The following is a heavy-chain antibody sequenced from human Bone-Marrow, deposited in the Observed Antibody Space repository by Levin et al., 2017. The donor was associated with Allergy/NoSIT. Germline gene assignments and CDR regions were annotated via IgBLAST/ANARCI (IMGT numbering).Heavy chain of an antibody. CDR3: ARDVKAYCSSSSCYRGTWFDP. Sequence: GASVKVSCKASGYIFNNYGINWVRQAPGQGLEWMGWSSVYNSFTKFAQKFQGRVTLTTDTSTSTAFMELRSLRADDTAVYYCARDVKAYCSSSSCYRGTWFDPWGQGTLVTVSS. CDR1: GYIFNNYG. CDR2: SSVYNSFT. J-gene: IGHJ5*02. V-gene: IGHV1-18*01. D-gene: IGHD2-2*02.